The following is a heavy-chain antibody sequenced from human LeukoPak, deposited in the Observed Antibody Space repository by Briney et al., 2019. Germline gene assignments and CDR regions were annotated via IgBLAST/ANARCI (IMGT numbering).Heavy chain of an antibody. CDR1: GFTFSSYA. J-gene: IGHJ4*02. V-gene: IGHV3-48*02. CDR2: ISGSSSTI. CDR3: ARDDYGGLGLDY. D-gene: IGHD4-17*01. Sequence: GGSLRLSCQFSGFTFSSYAMNWVRRAPGKGLEWVSYISGSSSTIYYADSVKGRFTISRDNGKNSLNLQMNSLRDEDTAVYYCARDDYGGLGLDYWGQGTLVTVSS.